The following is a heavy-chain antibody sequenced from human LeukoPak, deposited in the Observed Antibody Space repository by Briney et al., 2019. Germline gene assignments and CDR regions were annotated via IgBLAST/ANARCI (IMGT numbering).Heavy chain of an antibody. V-gene: IGHV3-23*01. CDR2: ISGSGCRT. CDR3: AKDGNVAVAVLTSPFDY. Sequence: GGSLRLSCAASGFTFRSYAMSWVRQAPGKGLEWVSAISGSGCRTYYPDSVKGRFTISRGNSKNTLYLQTNSRGAGGTAVYYCAKDGNVAVAVLTSPFDYWGQGTLVTVSS. CDR1: GFTFRSYA. D-gene: IGHD6-19*01. J-gene: IGHJ4*02.